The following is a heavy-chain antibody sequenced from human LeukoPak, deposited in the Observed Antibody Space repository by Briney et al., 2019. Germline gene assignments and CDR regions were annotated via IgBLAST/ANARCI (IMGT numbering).Heavy chain of an antibody. CDR1: GFTFSKYA. D-gene: IGHD2-2*02. Sequence: PGGSLGLSCAASGFTFSKYAMSWVRQAPGKGLEWVSAFSGSGGSTHYADSVKGRFTISRDNSKNTLYLQMNSLRADDTAVYYCAKDVGYCSSTTCYKPFDYWGQGTLVTVSS. J-gene: IGHJ4*02. CDR3: AKDVGYCSSTTCYKPFDY. V-gene: IGHV3-23*01. CDR2: FSGSGGST.